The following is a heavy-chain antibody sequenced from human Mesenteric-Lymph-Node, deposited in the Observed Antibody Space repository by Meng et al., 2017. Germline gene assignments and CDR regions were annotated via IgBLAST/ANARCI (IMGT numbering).Heavy chain of an antibody. J-gene: IGHJ5*02. CDR2: IYHSGST. CDR1: GYSISSGYY. CDR3: ASADIVVVPAAIWVGWFDP. Sequence: SETLSLTCTVSGYSISSGYYWGWIRQPPGKGLEWIGSIYHSGSTHYNPSLKSRVTISVDTSKNQFSLKLSSVTAADTAVYYCASADIVVVPAAIWVGWFDPWGQGTLVTVSS. V-gene: IGHV4-38-2*02. D-gene: IGHD2-2*01.